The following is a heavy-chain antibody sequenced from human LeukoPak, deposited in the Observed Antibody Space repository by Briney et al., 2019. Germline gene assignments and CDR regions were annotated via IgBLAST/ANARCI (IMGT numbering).Heavy chain of an antibody. J-gene: IGHJ4*02. D-gene: IGHD2-2*01. CDR2: INPSGGST. V-gene: IGHV1-46*01. CDR1: GYTFTSYY. CDR3: ARGQIVVVPPQLNVDY. Sequence: ASVRDSCKASGYTFTSYYMHWVRQAPGQGLEWMGIINPSGGSTSYAQKFQGRVTMTRDTSTSTVYMELSSLRSEDTAVYYCARGQIVVVPPQLNVDYWGQGTLVTVSS.